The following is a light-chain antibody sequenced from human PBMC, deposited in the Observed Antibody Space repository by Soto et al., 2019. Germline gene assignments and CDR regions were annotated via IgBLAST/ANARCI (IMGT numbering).Light chain of an antibody. Sequence: EIVMTQSAATLSFSPGERATLSCRASQSVSGYLAWYQQKPGQAPRLLIYDASNRATGIPARFSGSGSGTDFTLTISSLEPEHFAVYYCQQRSNWPPTFGQGTKVDI. CDR2: DAS. V-gene: IGKV3-11*01. CDR1: QSVSGY. J-gene: IGKJ1*01. CDR3: QQRSNWPPT.